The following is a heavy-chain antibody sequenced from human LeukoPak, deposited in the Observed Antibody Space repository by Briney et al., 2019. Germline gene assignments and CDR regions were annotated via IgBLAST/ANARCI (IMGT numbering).Heavy chain of an antibody. J-gene: IGHJ4*02. CDR2: INHSGST. CDR3: ARGPYYYGSGSYYRY. V-gene: IGHV4-34*01. Sequence: SETLSLTCAVYGGSFSGYYWSWIRQPPGEGLESIGEINHSGSTNYNPSLKSRVTISVDTSKNQFSLKLSSVTAADAAVYYCARGPYYYGSGSYYRYWGQGTLVTVSS. CDR1: GGSFSGYY. D-gene: IGHD3-10*01.